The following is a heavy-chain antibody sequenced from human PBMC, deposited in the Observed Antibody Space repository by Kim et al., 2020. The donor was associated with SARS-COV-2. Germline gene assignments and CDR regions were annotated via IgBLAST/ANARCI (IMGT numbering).Heavy chain of an antibody. J-gene: IGHJ3*02. Sequence: SETLSLTCTVSGGSISSGGYYWSWIRQHPGKGLEWIGYIYYSGSTYYNPSLKSRVTISVDTSKNQFSLKLSSVTAADTAVYYCGGAPPRLQTGAFDIWGQGTMVTVSS. CDR2: IYYSGST. CDR3: GGAPPRLQTGAFDI. D-gene: IGHD1-1*01. CDR1: GGSISSGGYY. V-gene: IGHV4-31*03.